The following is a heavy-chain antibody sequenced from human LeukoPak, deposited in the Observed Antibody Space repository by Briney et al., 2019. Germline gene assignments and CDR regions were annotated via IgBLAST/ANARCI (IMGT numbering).Heavy chain of an antibody. J-gene: IGHJ4*02. D-gene: IGHD6-13*01. CDR3: ARGIAATDDY. CDR2: INPSGGSA. Sequence: ASVKVSCKASGYTFTSYYMHWVRQAPGQGLEWMGIINPSGGSASYAQKFQGRVTMTRDTSTSTVYMELSSLRSDDTAMYYCARGIAATDDYWGQGTLVTVSS. V-gene: IGHV1-46*01. CDR1: GYTFTSYY.